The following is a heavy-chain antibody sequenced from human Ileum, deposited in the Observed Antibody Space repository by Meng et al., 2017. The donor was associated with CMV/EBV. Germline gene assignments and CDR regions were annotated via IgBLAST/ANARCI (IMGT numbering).Heavy chain of an antibody. D-gene: IGHD1-26*01. CDR2: INTYNDNS. J-gene: IGHJ4*02. CDR3: ARVQLSGVFDY. CDR1: GDPFTNSG. V-gene: IGHV1-18*01. Sequence: QVQRVQSEREGKKPGASVKGSCKTSGDPFTNSGITWVRQAPGQGLEWMGWINTYNDNSNSAQKFQDRFTMTKDTSTRTAHMELRSLTSDDTAVYYCARVQLSGVFDYWGQGTLVTVSS.